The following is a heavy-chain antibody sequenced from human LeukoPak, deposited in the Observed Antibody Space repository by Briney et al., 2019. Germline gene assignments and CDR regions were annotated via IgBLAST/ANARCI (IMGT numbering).Heavy chain of an antibody. J-gene: IGHJ4*02. CDR1: GYTFTSYG. D-gene: IGHD3-10*01. CDR2: ISAYNGQT. V-gene: IGHV1-18*04. Sequence: ASMKVSCKASGYTFTSYGITWVRQAPGQGLEWMGWISAYNGQTKYAQKFQGRVTMTTDTSTSTAYMELRSLRSDDTAVYYCARDGSGQWLDYWGQGTLVTVSS. CDR3: ARDGSGQWLDY.